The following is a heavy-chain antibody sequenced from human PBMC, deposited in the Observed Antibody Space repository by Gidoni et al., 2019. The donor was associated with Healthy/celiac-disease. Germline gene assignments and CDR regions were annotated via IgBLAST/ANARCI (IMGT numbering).Heavy chain of an antibody. J-gene: IGHJ4*02. V-gene: IGHV3-33*01. Sequence: QVQLVESGGGVVQPGRSLRLSCAASGFTFSSYGMHWVRQAPGKGLEWVAVIWYDGSNKYYADSVKGRFTISRDNSKNTLYLQMNSLRAEDTAVYYCARAPSAYSDSVTSIDYWGQGTLVTVSS. CDR3: ARAPSAYSDSVTSIDY. D-gene: IGHD6-13*01. CDR2: IWYDGSNK. CDR1: GFTFSSYG.